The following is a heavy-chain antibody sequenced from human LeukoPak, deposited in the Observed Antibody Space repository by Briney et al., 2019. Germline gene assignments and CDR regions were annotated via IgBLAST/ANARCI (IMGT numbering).Heavy chain of an antibody. Sequence: SVKVSCKASGGTFSSYAISWVRQAPGQGLEWMGGIIPIFGTANYAQKLQGRVTMTTDTSTSTAYMELRSLRSDDTAVYYCARKVAGAGTGVDYWGQGTLVTVSS. CDR3: ARKVAGAGTGVDY. D-gene: IGHD6-19*01. CDR1: GGTFSSYA. CDR2: IIPIFGTA. J-gene: IGHJ4*02. V-gene: IGHV1-69*05.